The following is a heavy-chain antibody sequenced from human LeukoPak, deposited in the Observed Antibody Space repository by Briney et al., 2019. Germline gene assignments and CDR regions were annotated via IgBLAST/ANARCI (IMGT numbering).Heavy chain of an antibody. J-gene: IGHJ4*02. CDR3: ARDRLRWPKIDY. D-gene: IGHD4-23*01. CDR2: IYYSVTT. Sequence: PSETRSLTCTVSGASISSSAYYWGWLRQPPGKSLEGIGSIYYSVTTYYNPSLKSRVTISVDTSKNQFSLKLNSVTAADTAVYYCARDRLRWPKIDYWGQGTLVTVSS. V-gene: IGHV4-39*07. CDR1: GASISSSAYY.